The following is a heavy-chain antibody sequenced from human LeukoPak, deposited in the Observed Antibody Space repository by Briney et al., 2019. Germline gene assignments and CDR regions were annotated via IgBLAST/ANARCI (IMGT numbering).Heavy chain of an antibody. CDR1: GYTFTGYY. D-gene: IGHD2-15*01. CDR3: ARTGGYCSGGSCYEPTRYNWFDP. Sequence: GASVKVSCKASGYTFTGYYMHWVRQAPGQGLEWMGWINPNSGGTNYAQKLQGRVTMTTDTSTSTAYMELRSLRSDDTAVYYCARTGGYCSGGSCYEPTRYNWFDPWGQGTLVTVSS. J-gene: IGHJ5*02. CDR2: INPNSGGT. V-gene: IGHV1-2*02.